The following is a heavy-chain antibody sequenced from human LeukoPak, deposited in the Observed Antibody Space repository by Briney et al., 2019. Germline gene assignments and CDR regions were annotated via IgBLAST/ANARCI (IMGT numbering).Heavy chain of an antibody. D-gene: IGHD6-13*01. CDR3: ARDKQQLARGYYYYMDV. CDR1: GFTFSTYA. CDR2: ISGSGGST. Sequence: GGSLRLSCAASGFTFSTYAMSWVRQAPGKGLEWVSGISGSGGSTYYADSVKGRFTISRDDSKKTLYLQMNSLRAEDTAVYYCARDKQQLARGYYYYMDVWGKGTTVTVSS. J-gene: IGHJ6*03. V-gene: IGHV3-23*01.